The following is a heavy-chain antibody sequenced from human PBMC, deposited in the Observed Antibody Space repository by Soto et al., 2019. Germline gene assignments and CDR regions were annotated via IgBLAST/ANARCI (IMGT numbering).Heavy chain of an antibody. D-gene: IGHD4-17*01. Sequence: QVQLQESGPGLVKPSQTLSLTCTVSGGSMSSGDYYWSWIRHHPGKGLEWIGYIYDSGTTSYSPSLKSRVGISIDTSNNGFPLQVTAVTAADSAVYYCARVLRATVTTYYGMDVWGQGTTVTVSS. CDR2: IYDSGTT. CDR1: GGSMSSGDYY. CDR3: ARVLRATVTTYYGMDV. V-gene: IGHV4-31*03. J-gene: IGHJ6*02.